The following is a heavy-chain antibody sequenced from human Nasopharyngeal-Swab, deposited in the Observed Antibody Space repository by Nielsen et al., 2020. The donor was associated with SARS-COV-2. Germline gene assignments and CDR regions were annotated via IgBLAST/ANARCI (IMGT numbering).Heavy chain of an antibody. Sequence: GESLKISCAASGFTFSSYSMNWVRQAPGKGLEWVSYISSSDGTIYYADSVKGRFTISRDNAKNSMYLQMNSLRAEDTAVYYCARVSSSSLFDYWSQGTLVTVSS. V-gene: IGHV3-48*04. CDR1: GFTFSSYS. CDR3: ARVSSSSLFDY. D-gene: IGHD6-6*01. J-gene: IGHJ4*02. CDR2: ISSSDGTI.